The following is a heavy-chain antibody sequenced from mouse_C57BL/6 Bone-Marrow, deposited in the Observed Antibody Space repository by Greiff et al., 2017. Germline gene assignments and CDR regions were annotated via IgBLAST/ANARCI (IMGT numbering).Heavy chain of an antibody. Sequence: QVQLQQPGAELVKPGASVKMSCKASGYTFTSYWITWVKQRPGQGLEWIGDIYPGSGSTNYNEKFKSKATLTVDTSSSTAYMQLSSLTSEDSAVYYCARPCYSNDWYFDVWGTGTTVTVSA. CDR1: GYTFTSYW. V-gene: IGHV1-55*01. J-gene: IGHJ1*03. CDR2: IYPGSGST. CDR3: ARPCYSNDWYFDV. D-gene: IGHD2-5*01.